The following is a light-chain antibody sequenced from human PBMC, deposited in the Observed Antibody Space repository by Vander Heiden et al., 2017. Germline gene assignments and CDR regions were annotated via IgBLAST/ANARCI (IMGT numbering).Light chain of an antibody. V-gene: IGLV2-11*01. CDR3: YSYASSYPVV. Sequence: HSPLTQPRLASWSPGQSVTTACSGTSSDVGAYNYVSWYQQHPGKAPKLLIYEVTKWPSGVPDRFSGSKSGSTATLTISGPLTEDEADYYCYSYASSYPVVFGGGTKLTVL. CDR2: EVT. J-gene: IGLJ3*02. CDR1: SSDVGAYNY.